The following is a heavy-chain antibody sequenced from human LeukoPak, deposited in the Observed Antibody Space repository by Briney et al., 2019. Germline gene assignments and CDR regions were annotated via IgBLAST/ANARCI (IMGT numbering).Heavy chain of an antibody. CDR2: IYCRGIT. Sequence: AEPLSLTCTVSGDSICSYYWSWIPQPPGKGLEWVACIYCRGITIYNRSLKSRVNISKNKPKNLFLLELRSVTATDSAVYYFADSLRYCTGGSCYSLEYFQHWGQGTLVTVSS. V-gene: IGHV4-59*08. CDR3: ADSLRYCTGGSCYSLEYFQH. CDR1: GDSICSYY. J-gene: IGHJ1*01. D-gene: IGHD2-15*01.